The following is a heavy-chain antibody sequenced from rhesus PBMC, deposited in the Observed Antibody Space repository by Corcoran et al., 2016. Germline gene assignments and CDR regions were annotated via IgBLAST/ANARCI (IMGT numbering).Heavy chain of an antibody. Sequence: QVQLQESGPGLVKPSETLSLTCAVSGGSISGYYYWSWIRQPPGKGMKWIGSIYGSGGSNYLNPSLQSRVTLSVDTSKNQFSLTLSFVTAADTAVYYCARGDVSWNYGLDSWGQGVVVTVSS. CDR3: ARGDVSWNYGLDS. V-gene: IGHV4S14*01. D-gene: IGHD1-1-1*01. J-gene: IGHJ6*01. CDR2: IYGSGGSN. CDR1: GGSISGYYY.